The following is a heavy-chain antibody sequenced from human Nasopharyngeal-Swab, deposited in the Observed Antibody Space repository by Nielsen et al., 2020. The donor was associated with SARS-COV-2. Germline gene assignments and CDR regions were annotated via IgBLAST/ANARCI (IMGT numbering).Heavy chain of an antibody. CDR2: ISGDGGST. D-gene: IGHD6-13*01. J-gene: IGHJ4*02. CDR1: GFTFDDYA. Sequence: GESLKISWEASGFTFDDYAMHGVRQAPGKGLEWGSLISGDGGSTYYADSVKGRFTISRDNSKNSLYLQMNSLRTEDTALYYCAKDIGSAAAGYDYWGQGTLVTVSS. V-gene: IGHV3-43*02. CDR3: AKDIGSAAAGYDY.